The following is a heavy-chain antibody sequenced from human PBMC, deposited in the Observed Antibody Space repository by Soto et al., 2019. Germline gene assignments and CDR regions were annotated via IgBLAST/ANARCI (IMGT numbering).Heavy chain of an antibody. J-gene: IGHJ4*02. CDR2: INHSGST. CDR1: GGSFSGYY. D-gene: IGHD3-16*02. V-gene: IGHV4-34*01. CDR3: ARGGGYVWGSYRHPAPRPFDY. Sequence: SETLSLTCAVYGGSFSGYYWSWIRQPPGKGLEWIGEINHSGSTNYNPSLKSRVTISVDTSKNQFSLKLSSVTAADTAVYYCARGGGYVWGSYRHPAPRPFDYWGQGTLVT.